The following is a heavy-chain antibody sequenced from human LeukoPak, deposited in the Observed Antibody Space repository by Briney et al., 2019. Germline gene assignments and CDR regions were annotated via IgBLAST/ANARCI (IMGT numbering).Heavy chain of an antibody. V-gene: IGHV1-69*04. CDR3: ARSLYYDFWSGYYTDY. J-gene: IGHJ4*02. D-gene: IGHD3-3*01. CDR1: GGTFSSYA. CDR2: IIPILGIA. Sequence: SVKVSCKASGGTFSSYAISWVRQAPGQGLEWMGRIIPILGIANYAQKFQGRVTITADKSTSTAYMELSSLRCEDTAVYYCARSLYYDFWSGYYTDYWGQGTLVTVSS.